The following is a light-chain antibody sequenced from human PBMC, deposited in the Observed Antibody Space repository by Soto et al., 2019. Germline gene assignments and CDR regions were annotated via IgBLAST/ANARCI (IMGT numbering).Light chain of an antibody. Sequence: EIVLTQSPATLSLSPGARATLSCRASQSVSSYLAWYQQKPGQAPRLLIYDASNRATGIPARFTGSGSGTDFTLTISSLEPEDFAVYYCQQRSNWPPKVTFGLGTRREIK. CDR3: QQRSNWPPKVT. CDR2: DAS. J-gene: IGKJ5*01. V-gene: IGKV3-11*01. CDR1: QSVSSY.